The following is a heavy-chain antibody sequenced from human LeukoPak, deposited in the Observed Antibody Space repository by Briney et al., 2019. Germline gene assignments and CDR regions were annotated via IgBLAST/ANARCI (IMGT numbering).Heavy chain of an antibody. CDR1: GGSISSYY. CDR3: AREYYDSSGGGEYYFDY. J-gene: IGHJ4*02. CDR2: IYYSGST. Sequence: PSETLSLTCTVSGGSISSYYRSWIRQPPGKGLEWIGYIYYSGSTNYNPSLKSRVTISVDTSKNQFSLKLSSVTAADTAVYYCAREYYDSSGGGEYYFDYWGQGTLVTVSS. V-gene: IGHV4-59*01. D-gene: IGHD3-22*01.